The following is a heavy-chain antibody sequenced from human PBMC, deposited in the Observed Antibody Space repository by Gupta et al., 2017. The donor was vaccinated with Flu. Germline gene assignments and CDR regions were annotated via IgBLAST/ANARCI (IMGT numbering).Heavy chain of an antibody. CDR2: IYYSGET. D-gene: IGHD4-23*01. CDR3: ARGATTVETGFDA. Sequence: QVRLQESGPGLVRPSETLSLICSVSGDSMTRSNHYWGWIRQSPGKGLEWIGNIYYSGETYYCPSLESRVTLSLEISKSRFSLTLKSVTAGDSAVYYCARGATTVETGFDAWGQGVLVTVSS. J-gene: IGHJ4*02. CDR1: GDSMTRSNHY. V-gene: IGHV4-39*02.